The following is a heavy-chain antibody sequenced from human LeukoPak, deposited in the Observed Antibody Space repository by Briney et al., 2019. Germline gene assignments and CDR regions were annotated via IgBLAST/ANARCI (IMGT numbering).Heavy chain of an antibody. CDR3: ARYSSPVGNCFDP. J-gene: IGHJ5*02. CDR1: GFTFSSYW. V-gene: IGHV3-48*04. Sequence: PGGSLRLSCAASGFTFSSYWMHWVRQAPGKGLQWVSYISSDGNTIYYADSVKGRFTISRDNAKNSLYLQMNSLRAEDTAVYYCARYSSPVGNCFDPWGQGTLVTVSS. CDR2: ISSDGNTI. D-gene: IGHD4-11*01.